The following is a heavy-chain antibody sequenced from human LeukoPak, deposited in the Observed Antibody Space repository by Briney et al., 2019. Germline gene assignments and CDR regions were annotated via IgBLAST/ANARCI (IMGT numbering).Heavy chain of an antibody. CDR1: GYTFSTYW. Sequence: SGGSLRLSCAASGYTFSTYWMSWVRQTPGKGLEWVANIEQDGSDKYYVDSVKGRFTISRDNAKNSLYLQMNSLRAEDTAVYYCARGRLGDYWGQGTLVTVSS. CDR2: IEQDGSDK. D-gene: IGHD4-11*01. V-gene: IGHV3-7*01. CDR3: ARGRLGDY. J-gene: IGHJ4*02.